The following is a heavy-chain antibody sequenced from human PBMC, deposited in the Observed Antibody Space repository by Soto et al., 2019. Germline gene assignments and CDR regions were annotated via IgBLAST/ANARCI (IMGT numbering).Heavy chain of an antibody. CDR2: IYYSGST. CDR1: GGSISSGGYY. CDR3: ARVWVGATTKIDY. Sequence: QVQLQESGPGLVKPSQTLSLTCTVSGGSISSGGYYWSWIRQHPGKGLERIGYIYYSGSTYYNPSLKSRVTISEDTSKNQFSLKLSSVTAADTAVYYCARVWVGATTKIDYWGQGTLVTVSS. V-gene: IGHV4-31*03. J-gene: IGHJ4*02. D-gene: IGHD1-26*01.